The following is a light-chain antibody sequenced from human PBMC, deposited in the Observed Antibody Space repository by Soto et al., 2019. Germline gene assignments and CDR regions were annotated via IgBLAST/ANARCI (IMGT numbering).Light chain of an antibody. CDR2: GVS. Sequence: EIVMTQSPATLSVSPGERATLSCRASQRLSNNLAWYQQKPGQAPRLLIYGVSTRATGIPDRFSGSGSGTDFTLTISRLEPEDFAVYYCQQYGTSRQTFGQGTKVDIK. V-gene: IGKV3-20*01. J-gene: IGKJ1*01. CDR1: QRLSNN. CDR3: QQYGTSRQT.